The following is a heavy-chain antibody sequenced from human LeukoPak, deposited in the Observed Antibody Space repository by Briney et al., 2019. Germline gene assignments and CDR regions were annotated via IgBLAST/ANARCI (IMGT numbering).Heavy chain of an antibody. CDR3: ARPDFYGDGFDY. CDR1: GFTFSSYS. CDR2: ISSSSSYI. J-gene: IGHJ4*02. V-gene: IGHV3-21*01. D-gene: IGHD4-17*01. Sequence: GGSLRLSCAASGFTFSSYSMNWVRQAPGKGLEWVSSISSSSSYIYYADSVKGRFTISRDNAKNSLYLQMNSLRDEDTAVYYCARPDFYGDGFDYWGQGTLVTVSS.